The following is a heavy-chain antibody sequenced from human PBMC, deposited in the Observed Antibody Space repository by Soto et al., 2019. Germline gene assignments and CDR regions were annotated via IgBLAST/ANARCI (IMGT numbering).Heavy chain of an antibody. J-gene: IGHJ4*02. V-gene: IGHV3-23*01. Sequence: GGSLRLSCEVSGFAFSFYSMSWVRQAPGKGLEWVASISGNGGTTYYAASGKGRFTFSRYNSKNTLYLQMNNLRGEDTAVYYCAKDRGGFTNGWEFFDSWGQGTLVTVSS. CDR1: GFAFSFYS. CDR2: ISGNGGTT. CDR3: AKDRGGFTNGWEFFDS. D-gene: IGHD3-10*01.